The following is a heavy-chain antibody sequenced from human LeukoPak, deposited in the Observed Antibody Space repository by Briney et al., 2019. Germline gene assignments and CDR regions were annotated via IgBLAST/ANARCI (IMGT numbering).Heavy chain of an antibody. J-gene: IGHJ5*02. D-gene: IGHD4-17*01. CDR3: AKGGTVTTSRRTNWFDP. CDR2: ISGSGGST. V-gene: IGHV3-23*01. Sequence: GGSLRLSCAASGFTFSSYAMSWVRQAPGKGLEWASAISGSGGSTYYADSVKGRFTISRDNSKNTLYLQMNSLRAEDTAVYYCAKGGTVTTSRRTNWFDPWGQGTLVTVSS. CDR1: GFTFSSYA.